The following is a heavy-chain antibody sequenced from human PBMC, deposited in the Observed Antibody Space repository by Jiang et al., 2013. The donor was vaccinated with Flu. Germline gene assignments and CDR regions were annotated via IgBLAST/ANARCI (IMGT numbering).Heavy chain of an antibody. J-gene: IGHJ4*02. D-gene: IGHD7-27*01. Sequence: SLKSRVTISVDTSKNQFSLRLNTVTATDTAVYYCANWGGSGFGAAYVDSWGQGILVTVSS. V-gene: IGHV4-4*09. CDR3: ANWGGSGFGAAYVDS.